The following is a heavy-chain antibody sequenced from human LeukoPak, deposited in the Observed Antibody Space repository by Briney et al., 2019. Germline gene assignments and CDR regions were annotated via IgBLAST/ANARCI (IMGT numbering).Heavy chain of an antibody. D-gene: IGHD4-17*01. CDR2: ITSSGNII. J-gene: IGHJ4*01. Sequence: GRSLSPSCAASGFTFRDYYMSWIRQAPGKGLEWVLYITSSGNIIYYAASVKGRYTISRDNVKNSLYLQMNSLRADYTAVYYCARKRNGYYYFDYWGQGTLVTVSS. V-gene: IGHV3-11*01. CDR1: GFTFRDYY. CDR3: ARKRNGYYYFDY.